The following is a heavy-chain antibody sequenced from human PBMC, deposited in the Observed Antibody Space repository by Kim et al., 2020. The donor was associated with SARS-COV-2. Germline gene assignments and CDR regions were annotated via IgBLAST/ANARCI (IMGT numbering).Heavy chain of an antibody. CDR1: GYSISSGYY. J-gene: IGHJ4*02. Sequence: SETLSLTCTVSGYSISSGYYWGWIRQPPGKGLEWIGSIYHSGSTYYNPSLKSRVTISVDTSKNQFSLKLSSVTAADTAVYYCARVQKWELREAYWGQGTL. CDR3: ARVQKWELREAY. D-gene: IGHD1-26*01. CDR2: IYHSGST. V-gene: IGHV4-38-2*02.